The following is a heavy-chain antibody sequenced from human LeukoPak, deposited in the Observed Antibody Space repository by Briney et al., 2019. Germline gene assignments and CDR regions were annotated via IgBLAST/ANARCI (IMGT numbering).Heavy chain of an antibody. Sequence: GASVKVSCKASGYTFTGYYMHWVRQAPGQGLEWMGWMNPNSGNTGYAQKFQGRVTITRNTSISTAYMELSSLRSEDTAVYYCAREVWNDGWLKLDALDIWGQGTMVTVSS. CDR3: AREVWNDGWLKLDALDI. CDR1: GYTFTGYY. CDR2: MNPNSGNT. J-gene: IGHJ3*02. V-gene: IGHV1-8*03. D-gene: IGHD1-1*01.